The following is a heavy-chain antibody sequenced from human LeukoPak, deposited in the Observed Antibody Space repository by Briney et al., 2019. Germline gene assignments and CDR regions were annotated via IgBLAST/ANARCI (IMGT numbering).Heavy chain of an antibody. CDR1: GGSISCFY. Sequence: SETLSITCTVSGGSISCFYWTWIRQPPGKGLAWLGCLYYSGSTYYNPSLKSRVTISEDTSKNQFSLKLSSVTAADTAVYYCARDARYYYGSGSYYNAFDYWGQGTLVTVSS. J-gene: IGHJ4*02. V-gene: IGHV4-59*12. CDR3: ARDARYYYGSGSYYNAFDY. CDR2: LYYSGST. D-gene: IGHD3-10*01.